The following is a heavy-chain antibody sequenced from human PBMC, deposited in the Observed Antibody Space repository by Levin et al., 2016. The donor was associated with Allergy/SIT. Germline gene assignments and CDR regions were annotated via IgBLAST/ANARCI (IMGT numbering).Heavy chain of an antibody. Sequence: GGSLRLSCQGSGYSFGNYWISWVRQMPGKGLEWMGRIDPSDSYTNYSPSFQGHVTISVDKSIRTAYLQWSSLKASDTAMYYCARRPDWNSLYFDYWGQGTLVTVSS. D-gene: IGHD1-7*01. CDR2: IDPSDSYT. J-gene: IGHJ4*02. CDR1: GYSFGNYW. CDR3: ARRPDWNSLYFDY. V-gene: IGHV5-10-1*01.